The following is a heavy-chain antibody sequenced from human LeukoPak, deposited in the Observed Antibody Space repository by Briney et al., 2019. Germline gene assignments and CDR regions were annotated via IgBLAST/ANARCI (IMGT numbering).Heavy chain of an antibody. CDR3: ARDWSSAYSIYVTGYYYYYMDV. CDR1: GGTFSSYT. V-gene: IGHV1-69*04. D-gene: IGHD4-11*01. CDR2: IMPILGIA. J-gene: IGHJ6*03. Sequence: SVKVSFKASGGTFSSYTISWVRQAPGQGLEWMGRIMPILGIANYAQKFQGRVTITADKSTSTAYMELSSLRSEDTAVYYCARDWSSAYSIYVTGYYYYYMDVWGKGTTVTVSS.